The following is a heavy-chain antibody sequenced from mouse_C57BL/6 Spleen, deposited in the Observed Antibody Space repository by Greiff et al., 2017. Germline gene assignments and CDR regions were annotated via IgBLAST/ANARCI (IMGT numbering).Heavy chain of an antibody. Sequence: QVQLQQSGAELVRPGASVTLSCKASGYTFTDYEMHWVKQTPVHGLEWIGAIDPETGGTAYNQKFKGKAILTADKSSSTAYMELRSLTSEDSAVYYCTKTYYDYDDYAMDYCGQGTSVTVSS. V-gene: IGHV1-15*01. CDR3: TKTYYDYDDYAMDY. J-gene: IGHJ4*01. CDR2: IDPETGGT. D-gene: IGHD2-4*01. CDR1: GYTFTDYE.